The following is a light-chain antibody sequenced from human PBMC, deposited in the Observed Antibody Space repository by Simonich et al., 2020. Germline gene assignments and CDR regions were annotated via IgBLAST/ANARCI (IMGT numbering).Light chain of an antibody. V-gene: IGKV3-15*01. CDR2: GAS. Sequence: EIVMTKSQSTLSVSQGERSTLSCRASQSVSSNLAWNQQNPGQAPWLLIYGASTRATCIPARFSGSGSGTEFTLTISSLQSEDFAVYYCQQYNNWPPWTFGQGTKVEIK. CDR3: QQYNNWPPWT. J-gene: IGKJ1*01. CDR1: QSVSSN.